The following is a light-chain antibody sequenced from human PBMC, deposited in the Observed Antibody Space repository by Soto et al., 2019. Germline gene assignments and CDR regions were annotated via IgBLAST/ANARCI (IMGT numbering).Light chain of an antibody. Sequence: QSVLTQPPSVSGSPGQSVAISCTGTSSDVGSYNRVAWYQQSPGTAPKLMISEVNNRPSGVPDRFSGSKSGNTASLTISGLQAEDEADYYCSSYTSSNTYVFGTGTRSPS. CDR3: SSYTSSNTYV. CDR2: EVN. CDR1: SSDVGSYNR. J-gene: IGLJ1*01. V-gene: IGLV2-18*02.